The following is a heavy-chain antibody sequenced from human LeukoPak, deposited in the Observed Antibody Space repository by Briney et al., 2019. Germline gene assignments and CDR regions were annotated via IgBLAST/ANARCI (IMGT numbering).Heavy chain of an antibody. Sequence: SETLSLTCTVSGGSISSSSYYWGWIRRPPGKGLEWIGSIYYSGSTYYNPSLKSRVTISVDTSKNQFSLKLSSVTAADTAVYYCARHLYYGSGSYYYYMDVWGKGTTVTVSS. D-gene: IGHD3-10*01. CDR1: GGSISSSSYY. CDR2: IYYSGST. V-gene: IGHV4-39*01. CDR3: ARHLYYGSGSYYYYMDV. J-gene: IGHJ6*03.